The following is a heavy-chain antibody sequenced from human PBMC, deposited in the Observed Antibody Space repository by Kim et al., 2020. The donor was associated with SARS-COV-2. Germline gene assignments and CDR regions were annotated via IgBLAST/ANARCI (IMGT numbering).Heavy chain of an antibody. CDR3: AKDRAAAAGTGQFDY. D-gene: IGHD6-13*01. CDR2: ISGSGYNT. V-gene: IGHV3-23*01. CDR1: GFTFSSYA. J-gene: IGHJ4*02. Sequence: GGSLRLSCAASGFTFSSYAMTWVRQAPGKGLEWVSAISGSGYNTYYADSVRGRITISRDSSQNTVFLQMTSLRADDTAVYYCAKDRAAAAGTGQFDYWGQGTLVTVSS.